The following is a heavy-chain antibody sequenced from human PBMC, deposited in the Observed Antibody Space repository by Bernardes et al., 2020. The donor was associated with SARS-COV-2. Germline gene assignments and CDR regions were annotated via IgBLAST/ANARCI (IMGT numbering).Heavy chain of an antibody. CDR2: IWYDGSNK. V-gene: IGHV3-33*01. J-gene: IGHJ4*02. CDR1: GFTFSSYG. Sequence: GGSLRLSCAASGFTFSSYGMHWVRQAPGKGLEWVAVIWYDGSNKYYADSVKGRFTISRDNSKNTLYLQMNSLRAEDTAVYYCARDRYGTSHCFDYWGQGTLVTVSS. CDR3: ARDRYGTSHCFDY. D-gene: IGHD2-2*01.